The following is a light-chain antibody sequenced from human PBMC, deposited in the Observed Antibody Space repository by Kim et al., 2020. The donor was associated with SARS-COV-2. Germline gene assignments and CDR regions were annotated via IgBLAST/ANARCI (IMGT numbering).Light chain of an antibody. CDR1: QDISSD. Sequence: ASVGDRVTSTCRASQDISSDLAWYQQKPGKAPKVLISGASTVQTGVPSRFSGSGSGTEFTLTVSSLQPEDFATYYCQQLNTYPLTFGGGTKVDIK. J-gene: IGKJ4*01. CDR3: QQLNTYPLT. CDR2: GAS. V-gene: IGKV1-9*01.